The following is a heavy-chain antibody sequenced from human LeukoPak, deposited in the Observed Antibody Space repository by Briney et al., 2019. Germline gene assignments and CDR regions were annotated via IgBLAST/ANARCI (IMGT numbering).Heavy chain of an antibody. D-gene: IGHD3-22*01. CDR1: GYTFTSYG. J-gene: IGHJ5*02. V-gene: IGHV1-18*01. CDR3: ARAIYYYDIGGVNWFDP. Sequence: ASVKVSCKASGYTFTSYGIIWVRQAPGQGLEWMGWISAYNGNTNYAQKLQGRVTMTTDTSTSTAYMELRSLRSGDTAVYYCARAIYYYDIGGVNWFDPWGQGTLVTVSS. CDR2: ISAYNGNT.